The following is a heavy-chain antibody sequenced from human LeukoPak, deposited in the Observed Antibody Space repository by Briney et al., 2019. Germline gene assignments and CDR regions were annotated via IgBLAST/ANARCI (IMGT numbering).Heavy chain of an antibody. CDR2: LYTGGST. CDR3: ARRDGYNGKVDY. CDR1: GFTVSTNY. Sequence: AGRSLRLSCAASGFTVSTNYMSWVRQAPGKGLEWVSVLYTGGSTYYADSVKGRFTISRDDSKNTLYLQMNSLRAEDTAVYYCARRDGYNGKVDYWGQGTLVTVSS. V-gene: IGHV3-53*01. D-gene: IGHD5-24*01. J-gene: IGHJ4*01.